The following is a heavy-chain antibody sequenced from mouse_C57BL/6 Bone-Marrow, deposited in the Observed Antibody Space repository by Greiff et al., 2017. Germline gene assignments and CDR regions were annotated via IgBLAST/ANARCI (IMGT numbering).Heavy chain of an antibody. CDR1: GFNIKDYY. CDR3: TTSYGSFPWFAY. V-gene: IGHV14-1*01. Sequence: VQLQQSGAELVRPGASVKLSCTASGFNIKDYYMHWVKQRPEQGLEWIGRIDPEDGDTEYAPKFQGKATMTADTSSNTAYLQLSSLTSEDTAVYYCTTSYGSFPWFAYWGQGTLVTVSA. J-gene: IGHJ3*01. D-gene: IGHD1-1*01. CDR2: IDPEDGDT.